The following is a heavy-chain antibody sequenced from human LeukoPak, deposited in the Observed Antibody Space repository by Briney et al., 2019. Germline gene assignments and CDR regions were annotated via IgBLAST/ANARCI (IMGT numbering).Heavy chain of an antibody. CDR1: GGSISSGSYY. D-gene: IGHD2-2*02. CDR2: IFSSGST. Sequence: SETLSLTCTVSGGSISSGSYYWSWLRQPAGKGLEWIGRIFSSGSTNYNPSLKSRVTISVDTSKTQFSLKLTSVTAADTAVYYCARIPAAIGEYFQHWGQGTLVTVSS. CDR3: ARIPAAIGEYFQH. V-gene: IGHV4-61*02. J-gene: IGHJ1*01.